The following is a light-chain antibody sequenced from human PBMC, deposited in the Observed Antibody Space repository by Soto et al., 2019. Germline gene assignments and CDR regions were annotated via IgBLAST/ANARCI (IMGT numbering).Light chain of an antibody. CDR3: QQYDKSPRT. CDR2: GAS. Sequence: VLTQSPVTLALSPLERATLSCTASQSITTNYLAWYQQKPGQAPRLLIYGASSRATGVPDRFSGSGSGTDFALTISRLEPEDFAVYYCQQYDKSPRTFGQGTKWIS. V-gene: IGKV3-20*01. CDR1: QSITTNY. J-gene: IGKJ1*01.